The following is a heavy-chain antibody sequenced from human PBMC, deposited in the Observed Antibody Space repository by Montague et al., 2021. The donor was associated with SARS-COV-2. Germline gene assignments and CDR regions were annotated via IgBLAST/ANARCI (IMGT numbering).Heavy chain of an antibody. V-gene: IGHV3-66*01. CDR1: TFTVNNNY. CDR3: ARVRNSWAYYSDY. J-gene: IGHJ4*02. D-gene: IGHD6-13*01. CDR2: IYAGGST. Sequence: SLRLSCAASTFTVNNNYMSWVRQAPGKGLEWVSVIYAGGSTYYAXXVRGRFTISRDISKNTLFLQMNSLRAEDTALYYCARVRNSWAYYSDYWGQGTLVTVSS.